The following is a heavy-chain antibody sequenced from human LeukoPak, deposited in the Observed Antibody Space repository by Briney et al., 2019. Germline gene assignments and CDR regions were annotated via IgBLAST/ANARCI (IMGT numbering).Heavy chain of an antibody. J-gene: IGHJ6*02. D-gene: IGHD2-8*02. Sequence: ASVKVSCKASGYTFTGYYMHWVRQAPGQGLEWMGWVNPNTGVTESAQEFQGRVTMTRDTSLSTAYMELSRLRSDDTAVYYCATDHCTATNCYENYYYGMDVWGQGTTVTVSS. CDR3: ATDHCTATNCYENYYYGMDV. CDR2: VNPNTGVT. V-gene: IGHV1-2*02. CDR1: GYTFTGYY.